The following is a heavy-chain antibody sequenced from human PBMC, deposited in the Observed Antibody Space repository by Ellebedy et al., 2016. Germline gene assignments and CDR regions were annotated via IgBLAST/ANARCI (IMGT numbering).Heavy chain of an antibody. CDR1: GFTFSSYS. CDR2: ISSSSSTI. D-gene: IGHD6-13*01. V-gene: IGHV3-48*02. Sequence: GESLKISCAASGFTFSSYSMNWVRQAPGKGLEWISYISSSSSTIYYADSVKGRSTISRDNAKNSLYLQMNSLRDEDTALYYCARDHGSSWYGGVIDENFQHWGQGTLVTVSS. CDR3: ARDHGSSWYGGVIDENFQH. J-gene: IGHJ1*01.